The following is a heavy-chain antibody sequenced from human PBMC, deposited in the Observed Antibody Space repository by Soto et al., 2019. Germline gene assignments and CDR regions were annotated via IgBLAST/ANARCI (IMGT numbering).Heavy chain of an antibody. D-gene: IGHD2-8*01. J-gene: IGHJ5*01. V-gene: IGHV3-48*01. Sequence: PGGSLRLSCEASGITLRSYSMKWVRQAPGKGLEWISYISSSSSTIYYADSVKGRFTISRDNAKNSLYLHLHSVTPDDTAVYYCVRLIGNSWLDSWGQGTLVTVSS. CDR1: GITLRSYS. CDR2: ISSSSSTI. CDR3: VRLIGNSWLDS.